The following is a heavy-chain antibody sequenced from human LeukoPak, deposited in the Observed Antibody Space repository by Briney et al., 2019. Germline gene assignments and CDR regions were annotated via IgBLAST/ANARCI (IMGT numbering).Heavy chain of an antibody. CDR1: VYTFTHYY. CDR3: ARVARFYYDSSGDFDY. CDR2: ITPNSGAS. V-gene: IGHV1-2*02. Sequence: GASVTVSCKASVYTFTHYYMHWVRQAPGQGLEWMGWITPNSGASKYAQKFRGRVSMTRVTSINTAYMELSRLRSDDTAIYYCARVARFYYDSSGDFDYWGQGTLVTVSS. J-gene: IGHJ4*02. D-gene: IGHD3-22*01.